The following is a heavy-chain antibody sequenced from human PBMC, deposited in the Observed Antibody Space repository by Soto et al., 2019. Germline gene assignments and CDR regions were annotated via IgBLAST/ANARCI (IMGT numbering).Heavy chain of an antibody. V-gene: IGHV1-18*01. CDR1: GYTFTSYH. J-gene: IGHJ4*02. CDR2: ISAYNTNT. CDR3: ARDTPTTDY. D-gene: IGHD1-7*01. Sequence: QVQLVQSGAEVKKPGASVKVSCKTSGYTFTSYHISWVREATGQGLEWMGWISAYNTNTNYAQKFQGRVTMTTDTLTSTAYMELRSLRSDHTAVYYCARDTPTTDYWGQGTLVTVSS.